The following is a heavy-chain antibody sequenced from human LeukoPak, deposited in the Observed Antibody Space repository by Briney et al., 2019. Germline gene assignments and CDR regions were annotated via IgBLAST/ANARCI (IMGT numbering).Heavy chain of an antibody. Sequence: GSLRLSCAVSGFTFSRHVMHWVGQAPGKGLEWVAVVSSDGTNKYYADSVKGRFTISKDNSKNTLYLQMNSLRTEDTAIYYCARELTGESLDYWGQGTPVTVSS. CDR3: ARELTGESLDY. J-gene: IGHJ4*02. CDR1: GFTFSRHV. D-gene: IGHD7-27*01. V-gene: IGHV3-30-3*01. CDR2: VSSDGTNK.